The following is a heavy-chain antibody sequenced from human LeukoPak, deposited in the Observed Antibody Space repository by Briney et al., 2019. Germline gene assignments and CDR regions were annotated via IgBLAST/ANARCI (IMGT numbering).Heavy chain of an antibody. CDR3: ARLRELLWFGELPHDAFDI. J-gene: IGHJ3*02. V-gene: IGHV4-61*02. CDR2: ISASGNT. CDR1: GDSITSGTYY. Sequence: PSQTLSLTCTVSGDSITSGTYYWSWVRQPAGKGLEWIGRISASGNTNYNPSLKSRVTMSVDTSKNQFSLNLSSVTAADTAVYYCARLRELLWFGELPHDAFDIWGQGTMVTVSS. D-gene: IGHD3-10*01.